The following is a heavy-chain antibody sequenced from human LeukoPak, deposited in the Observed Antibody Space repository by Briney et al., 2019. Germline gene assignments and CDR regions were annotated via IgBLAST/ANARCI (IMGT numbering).Heavy chain of an antibody. CDR2: VNHSGDA. CDR3: ARSEVNSDGYCVILY. CDR1: GGSLSGSH. D-gene: IGHD2-21*02. J-gene: IGHJ4*02. V-gene: IGHV4-34*01. Sequence: PSETPSLTCDVDGGSLSGSHWSWIRQSPRKRLEGIGEVNHSGDANYNPSLVTRVDISVDMSKNQFSLKMSSVTAADTAVYYCARSEVNSDGYCVILYWGQGTPVTVSS.